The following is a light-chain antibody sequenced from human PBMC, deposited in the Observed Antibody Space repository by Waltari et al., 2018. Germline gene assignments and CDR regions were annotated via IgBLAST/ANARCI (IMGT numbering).Light chain of an antibody. CDR3: QQYYSDPLT. V-gene: IGKV3-15*01. CDR2: GAS. J-gene: IGKJ4*01. Sequence: VMTQSPATVSVSPGERATLSCRASQSVTTSLAWFQQRPGQPPRVLIYGASTRAAGIPARFSGSGSGTEFTLTISSLQSEDFAVYYCQQYYSDPLTFGGGTKVEIK. CDR1: QSVTTS.